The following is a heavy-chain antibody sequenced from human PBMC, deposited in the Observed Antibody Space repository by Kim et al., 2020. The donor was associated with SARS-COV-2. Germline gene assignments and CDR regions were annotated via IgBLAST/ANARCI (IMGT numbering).Heavy chain of an antibody. CDR1: GYTFIGYY. V-gene: IGHV1-2*02. CDR3: ASAVRSSESRQYGMDG. J-gene: IGHJ6*02. Sequence: ASVKVSCKASGYTFIGYYMHWVRQAPGQGLEWMGWINPNSGGTNYAQKFQGRVTMTRDTSISTAYMELSRLKSDDTAVYYCASAVRSSESRQYGMDGWGQGTTVTVSS. CDR2: INPNSGGT.